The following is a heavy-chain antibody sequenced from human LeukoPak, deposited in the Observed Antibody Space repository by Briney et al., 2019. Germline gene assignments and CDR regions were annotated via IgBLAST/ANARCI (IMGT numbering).Heavy chain of an antibody. CDR3: ARGGYYDSTFDY. J-gene: IGHJ4*02. CDR1: GGSISSYY. D-gene: IGHD3-22*01. Sequence: KSSETLSLTCTVSGGSISSYYWSWIRQPPGKGLEWIGYIYYSGSTNYNPSLKSRVTISVDTSKNQFSLKLSSVTAADTAVYYCARGGYYDSTFDYWGQGTLVTVSS. V-gene: IGHV4-59*01. CDR2: IYYSGST.